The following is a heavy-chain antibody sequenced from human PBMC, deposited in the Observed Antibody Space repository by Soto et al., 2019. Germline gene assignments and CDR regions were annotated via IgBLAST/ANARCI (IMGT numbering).Heavy chain of an antibody. CDR3: ARDCSGGSCYPNYYYYGMDV. D-gene: IGHD2-15*01. V-gene: IGHV3-33*01. Sequence: GGSLRLSCAASGFTFSSYGMHWVRQAPGKGLEWVAVIWYDGSNKYYADSVKGRFTISRDNSKNTLYLQMNSLRAEDTAVYYCARDCSGGSCYPNYYYYGMDVWGQGTTVTVSS. J-gene: IGHJ6*02. CDR1: GFTFSSYG. CDR2: IWYDGSNK.